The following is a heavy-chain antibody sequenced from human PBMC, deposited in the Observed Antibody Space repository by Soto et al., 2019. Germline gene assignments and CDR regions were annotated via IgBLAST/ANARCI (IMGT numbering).Heavy chain of an antibody. D-gene: IGHD3-22*01. CDR2: IFPGDSQT. Sequence: EVQLVQSGGEVKKPGESLTISCEGIGYRFTSYWIGWVRQMPGKGLEWVAIIFPGDSQTRYRPSLRGQVTIAADNSISTAYLQWSSLKASDTAIYYCAIHYDTRGYFAFDIWGQGTMVTVSS. CDR1: GYRFTSYW. J-gene: IGHJ3*02. CDR3: AIHYDTRGYFAFDI. V-gene: IGHV5-51*01.